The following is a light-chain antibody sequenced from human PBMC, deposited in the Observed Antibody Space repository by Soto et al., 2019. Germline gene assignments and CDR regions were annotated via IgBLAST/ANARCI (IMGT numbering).Light chain of an antibody. CDR3: QSYDSSLSGWV. Sequence: QSALTQPPSVSGAPGQRVTISCTGSSSNIGAGYDVHWYQQLPGTDPKLLIYGNSNRPSGVPDRFSGSKSGTSASLASTGLQAEDEADYYCQSYDSSLSGWVFGGGTKLTVL. V-gene: IGLV1-40*01. J-gene: IGLJ3*02. CDR2: GNS. CDR1: SSNIGAGYD.